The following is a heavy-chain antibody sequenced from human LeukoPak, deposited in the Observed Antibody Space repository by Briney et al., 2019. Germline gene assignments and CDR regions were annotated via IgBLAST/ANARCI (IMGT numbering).Heavy chain of an antibody. Sequence: GGSLRLSCGDSGYTFSTYWMHWVRQAPGKGLVWVSRISPDGSATGYADSVRGRFTISRDNAKNTLYLQMNSLRAEDTAVYYCTRDFDAATGYWGQGTLVTVSS. CDR2: ISPDGSAT. D-gene: IGHD3-9*01. V-gene: IGHV3-74*01. J-gene: IGHJ4*02. CDR3: TRDFDAATGY. CDR1: GYTFSTYW.